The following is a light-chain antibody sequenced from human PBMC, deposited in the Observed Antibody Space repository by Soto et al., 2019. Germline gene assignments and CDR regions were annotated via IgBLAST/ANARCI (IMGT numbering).Light chain of an antibody. CDR3: CSYAGSYTRV. Sequence: QSVLTQPRSVSGSPGQSVTFSCTGTSSDVGAYIYVSWYQQHPGKAPKRIIYDVIKRPSGVRDRFSGSKSGNTASLTLFGLQAEDEADSYCCSYAGSYTRVFGTGTQVTVL. CDR1: SSDVGAYIY. CDR2: DVI. V-gene: IGLV2-11*01. J-gene: IGLJ1*01.